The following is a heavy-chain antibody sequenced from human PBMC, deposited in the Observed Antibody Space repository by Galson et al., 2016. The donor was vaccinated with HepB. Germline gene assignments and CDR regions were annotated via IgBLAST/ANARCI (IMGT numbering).Heavy chain of an antibody. J-gene: IGHJ4*02. CDR2: IDGPTPNT. Sequence: SLRLSCAASGFTFRNYALSWVRRAPGKGLAWVSHIDGPTPNTHYADSVRGRFSIYRDNSRDTLYLQMDSLTAKDSAIYYCTTWLSHHFDYWGQGTRVTVSS. V-gene: IGHV3-23*01. CDR3: TTWLSHHFDY. D-gene: IGHD6-19*01. CDR1: GFTFRNYA.